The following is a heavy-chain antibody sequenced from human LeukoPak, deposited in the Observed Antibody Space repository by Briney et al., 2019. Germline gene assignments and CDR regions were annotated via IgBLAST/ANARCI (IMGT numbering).Heavy chain of an antibody. Sequence: PSQTLSLTCTVSGGSISSGSYYWNWIRQPAGKGLEWIGRIYTSGSTNYNPSLKSRVTISVDTSKNQFSLKLSSVTAADTAVYYCARFHTTVVPPRAAGRNAFDIWGQGTMVTVSS. CDR2: IYTSGST. CDR1: GGSISSGSYY. V-gene: IGHV4-61*02. D-gene: IGHD4-23*01. CDR3: ARFHTTVVPPRAAGRNAFDI. J-gene: IGHJ3*02.